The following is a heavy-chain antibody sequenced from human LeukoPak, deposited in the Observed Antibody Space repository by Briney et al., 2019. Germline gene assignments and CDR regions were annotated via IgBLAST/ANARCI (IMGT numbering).Heavy chain of an antibody. CDR3: AKDFPAYCGGDCYHAFDI. V-gene: IGHV3-30*02. CDR1: GFTFSSYW. Sequence: PGGSLRLSCAASGFTFSSYWMHWVRQAPGKGLEWVAFIRYDGSNKYYADSVKGRFTISRDNSKNTLYLQMNSLRAEDTAVYYCAKDFPAYCGGDCYHAFDIWGQGTMVTVSS. CDR2: IRYDGSNK. D-gene: IGHD2-21*01. J-gene: IGHJ3*02.